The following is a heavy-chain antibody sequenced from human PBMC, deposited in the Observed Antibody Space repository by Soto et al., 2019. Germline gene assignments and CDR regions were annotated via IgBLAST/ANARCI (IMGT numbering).Heavy chain of an antibody. CDR2: IKQDGGER. CDR3: ARGGGVASRQSDYYGMDV. J-gene: IGHJ6*02. V-gene: IGHV3-7*03. Sequence: EVQLLESGGGLVQPGGSPRLSCTASGFPFSSYWMSWVRQAPGKGLEWVANIKQDGGERYYVDSVKGRFTISRDNAKNSLYLQMNSLTAEDTAVYYCARGGGVASRQSDYYGMDVWGQGTTVTVSS. D-gene: IGHD6-13*01. CDR1: GFPFSSYW.